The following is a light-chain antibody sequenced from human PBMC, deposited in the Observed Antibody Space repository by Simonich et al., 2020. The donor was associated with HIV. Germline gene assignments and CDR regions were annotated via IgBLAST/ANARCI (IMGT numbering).Light chain of an antibody. CDR1: QSVLYNSNNRNY. Sequence: DIVMTQSPDSVAVSLGERATISCKTSQSVLYNSNNRNYLAWYQQKPGQPPKLLIYWASIRESGVPDRFSGSGSGTDFTLTISSLQAEDVAVYYCQQYYSTPTWTFGQGTKVEIK. CDR3: QQYYSTPTWT. V-gene: IGKV4-1*01. CDR2: WAS. J-gene: IGKJ1*01.